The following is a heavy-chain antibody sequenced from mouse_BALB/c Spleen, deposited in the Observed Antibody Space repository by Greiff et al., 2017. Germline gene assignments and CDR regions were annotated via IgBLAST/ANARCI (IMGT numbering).Heavy chain of an antibody. CDR3: ARRGYDYDWYFDV. V-gene: IGHV5-6-2*01. CDR1: GFTFSSYY. D-gene: IGHD2-4*01. Sequence: EVMLVESGGGLVKLGGSLKLSCAASGFTFSSYYMSWVRQTPEKRLELVAAINSNGGSTYYPDTVKGRFTISRDNAKNTLYLQMSSLKSEDTALYDCARRGYDYDWYFDVWGAGTTVTVSS. CDR2: INSNGGST. J-gene: IGHJ1*01.